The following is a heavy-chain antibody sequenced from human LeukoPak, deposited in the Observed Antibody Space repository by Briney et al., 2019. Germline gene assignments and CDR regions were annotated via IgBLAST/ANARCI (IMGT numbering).Heavy chain of an antibody. V-gene: IGHV4-34*01. CDR3: ARQGGGIRVVPAAMGYYYMDV. CDR1: GGSFSGYY. D-gene: IGHD2-2*01. Sequence: SETLSLTCAVYGGSFSGYYWSWIRQPPGKGLEWIGEINHSGSTNYDPSLKSRVTISVDTSKNQFSLKLSSVTAADTAVYYCARQGGGIRVVPAAMGYYYMDVWGKGTTVTISS. J-gene: IGHJ6*03. CDR2: INHSGST.